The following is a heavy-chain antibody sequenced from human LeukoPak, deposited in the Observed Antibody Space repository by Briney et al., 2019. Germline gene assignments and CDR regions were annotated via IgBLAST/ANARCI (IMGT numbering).Heavy chain of an antibody. V-gene: IGHV1-18*01. D-gene: IGHD2/OR15-2a*01. Sequence: ASVKVSCKTSGYTFTYYDISRVRQAPGQGLEWMGWISAYNGETNYAQKLQGRLTMTTDTSTSTAYMELRSLRSDDTAVYFCARGNKPYDYWGQGALVTVSS. CDR3: ARGNKPYDY. J-gene: IGHJ4*02. CDR1: GYTFTYYD. CDR2: ISAYNGET.